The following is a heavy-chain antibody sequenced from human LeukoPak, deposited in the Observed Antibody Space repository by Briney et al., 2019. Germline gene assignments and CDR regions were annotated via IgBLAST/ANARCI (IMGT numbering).Heavy chain of an antibody. CDR3: ARGSQAPFYYFDY. CDR2: INHSRST. V-gene: IGHV4-34*01. J-gene: IGHJ4*02. CDR1: GGSFSGYY. Sequence: SETLSLTCAVYGGSFSGYYWSWIRQPPGKGLEWIGEINHSRSTNYNPSLKSRVTISVDTSKNQFSLKLSSVTAADTAVYYCARGSQAPFYYFDYWGQGTLVTVSS.